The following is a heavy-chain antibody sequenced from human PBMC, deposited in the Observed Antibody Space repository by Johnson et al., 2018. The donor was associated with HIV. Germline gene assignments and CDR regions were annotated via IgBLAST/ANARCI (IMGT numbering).Heavy chain of an antibody. CDR3: AKALLLWFGEALHAFDI. D-gene: IGHD3-10*01. CDR2: IWYDGSNK. J-gene: IGHJ3*02. V-gene: IGHV3-33*06. CDR1: GFTFSSYA. Sequence: QVQLVESGGGVVQPGRSLRLSCAASGFTFSSYAMHWVRQAPGKGLEWVAVIWYDGSNKYYADSVKGRFTISRDNSKNTLYLQMNSLRAEDTAVYYCAKALLLWFGEALHAFDIWGQGTMVTVSS.